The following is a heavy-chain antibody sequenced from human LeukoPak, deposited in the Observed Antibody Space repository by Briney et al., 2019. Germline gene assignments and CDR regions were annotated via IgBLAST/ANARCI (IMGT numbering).Heavy chain of an antibody. CDR2: ISGSGGST. D-gene: IGHD2-15*01. J-gene: IGHJ4*02. CDR3: AKAQDIVVVVAATD. CDR1: GFTFSSYA. Sequence: GGSLRLSCAASGFTFSSYAMSWVRQAPVKGLHWVSAISGSGGSTYYADSVKSRFTISRDNSKNTLYLQMNSLRAEDTAVYYCAKAQDIVVVVAATDWGQGTLVTVSS. V-gene: IGHV3-23*01.